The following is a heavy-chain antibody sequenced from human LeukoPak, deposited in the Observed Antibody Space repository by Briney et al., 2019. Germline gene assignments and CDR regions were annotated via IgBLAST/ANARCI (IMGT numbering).Heavy chain of an antibody. CDR3: ARDRDRYGSGSYWFDP. D-gene: IGHD3-10*01. CDR1: GGSISSGSYY. J-gene: IGHJ5*02. V-gene: IGHV4-61*02. CDR2: IYTSGST. Sequence: SSETLSLTCTVSGGSISSGSYYWSWIRQPAGKGLEWIVRIYTSGSTNYNPSLKSRVTISVDTSKNQFSLKLSSVTAADTAVYYCARDRDRYGSGSYWFDPWGQGTLVTVSS.